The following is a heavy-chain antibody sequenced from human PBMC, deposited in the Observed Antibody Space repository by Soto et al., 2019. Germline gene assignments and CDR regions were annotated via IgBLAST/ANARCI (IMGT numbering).Heavy chain of an antibody. CDR3: ARGWAQHGWNDVFDY. J-gene: IGHJ4*02. CDR1: GGSMSSYY. CDR2: NYYSGST. Sequence: QVQLQESGPGLVKPSETLSLTCTVSGGSMSSYYWSWIRQPPGKGLEWFGYNYYSGSTNYNPSIKSRVNISVDTSKNQFSLKLNSVTAADTAVYYCARGWAQHGWNDVFDYCGQGTLVTVSS. D-gene: IGHD1-1*01. V-gene: IGHV4-59*01.